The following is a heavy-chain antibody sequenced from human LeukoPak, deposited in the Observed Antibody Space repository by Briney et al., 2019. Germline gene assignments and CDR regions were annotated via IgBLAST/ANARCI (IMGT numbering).Heavy chain of an antibody. D-gene: IGHD4-23*01. CDR3: AKGMTTVVTASDY. V-gene: IGHV3-66*01. CDR1: GFIFSSNY. Sequence: GGSLRLSCGASGFIFSSNYMSWVRQAPGKGLEWVSVIYSGGSTYYTDSVKGRFTISRDNSKNTLYLQMNSLRAEDTAVYYCAKGMTTVVTASDYWGQGTLVTVSS. CDR2: IYSGGST. J-gene: IGHJ4*02.